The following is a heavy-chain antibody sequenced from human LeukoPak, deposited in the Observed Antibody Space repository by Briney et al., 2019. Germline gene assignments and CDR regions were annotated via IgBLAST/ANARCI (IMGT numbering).Heavy chain of an antibody. Sequence: GRSLRLSCAASGFTFDDYAMHWVRQAPGKGLEWVSGISWKSGNIGYADSVKGRFTISRDDAKNSLYLQMNSLRAEDTALYYCAKDLGSGGWTRYYYHYAIDVWGQGTTVTVSS. J-gene: IGHJ6*02. D-gene: IGHD6-19*01. CDR1: GFTFDDYA. V-gene: IGHV3-9*01. CDR3: AKDLGSGGWTRYYYHYAIDV. CDR2: ISWKSGNI.